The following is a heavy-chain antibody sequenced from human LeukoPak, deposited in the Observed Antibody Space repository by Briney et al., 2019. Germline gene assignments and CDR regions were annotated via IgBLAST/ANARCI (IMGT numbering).Heavy chain of an antibody. Sequence: GGSLTLSCVVSVSTSSRNFMSWVGKTPEKGLGWVANIDQDGSEKNYVDSVKGRFTISRDNDKNSLFLQMNSLRAEDTAVYYCARDLDNWNAPRTGMGYWGQGTLVTVSS. D-gene: IGHD1-1*01. CDR2: IDQDGSEK. CDR1: VSTSSRNF. J-gene: IGHJ4*02. V-gene: IGHV3-7*03. CDR3: ARDLDNWNAPRTGMGY.